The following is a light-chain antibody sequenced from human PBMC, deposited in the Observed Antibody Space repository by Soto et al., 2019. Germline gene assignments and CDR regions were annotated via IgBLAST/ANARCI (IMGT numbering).Light chain of an antibody. CDR2: GAS. J-gene: IGKJ1*01. Sequence: PGERATLSCRASQSVSSSYLAWYQQKPGQAPRLLIYGASSRATGIPDRFSGSGSGTDFTLTISRLEPEDFAVYYCQQYGSSPQTFGQGTKVDIK. CDR1: QSVSSSY. CDR3: QQYGSSPQT. V-gene: IGKV3-20*01.